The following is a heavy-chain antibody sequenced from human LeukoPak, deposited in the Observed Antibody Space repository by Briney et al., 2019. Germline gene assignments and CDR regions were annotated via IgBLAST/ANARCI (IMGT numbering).Heavy chain of an antibody. Sequence: GGSLRLSCAASGFTFSSYWMHWVRQAPGKGLVWVSRINSDGSSTSYADSVKGRFTISRDNAKNTLYLQMNSLRAEDTAVYCCASSATMIVVFDYWGQGTLVTVSS. CDR1: GFTFSSYW. CDR3: ASSATMIVVFDY. CDR2: INSDGSST. J-gene: IGHJ4*02. V-gene: IGHV3-74*01. D-gene: IGHD3-22*01.